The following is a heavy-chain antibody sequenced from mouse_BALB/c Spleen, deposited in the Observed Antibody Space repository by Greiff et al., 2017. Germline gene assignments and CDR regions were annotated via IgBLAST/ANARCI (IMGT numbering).Heavy chain of an antibody. D-gene: IGHD1-2*01. V-gene: IGHV1-80*01. CDR1: GYAFSSYW. CDR2: IYPGDGDT. Sequence: VKLMESGAELVRPGSSVKISCKASGYAFSSYWMNWVKQRPGQGLEWIGQIYPGDGDTNYNGKFKGKATLTADKSSSTAYMQLSSLTSEDSAVYFCARPNYGYKAMDYWGQGTSVTVSS. CDR3: ARPNYGYKAMDY. J-gene: IGHJ4*01.